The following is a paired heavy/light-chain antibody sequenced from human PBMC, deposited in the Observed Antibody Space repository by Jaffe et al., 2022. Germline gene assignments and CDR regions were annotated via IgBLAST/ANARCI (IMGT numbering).Heavy chain of an antibody. CDR3: ARIPGYDILTGYEPPDY. D-gene: IGHD3-9*01. CDR2: IDWDDDK. V-gene: IGHV2-70*20. Sequence: QVTLRESGPALVKPTQTLTLTCTFSGFSLSTSGMCVSWVRQPPGKALEWLALIDWDDDKYYSTSLKTRLTISKDTSKNQVVLTMTNMDPVDTATYYCARIPGYDILTGYEPPDYWGQGTLVTVSS. CDR1: GFSLSTSGMC. J-gene: IGHJ4*02.
Light chain of an antibody. CDR3: AAWDDSLNGHVV. CDR2: SNN. CDR1: SSNIGSNT. J-gene: IGLJ2*01. V-gene: IGLV1-44*01. Sequence: QSVLTQPPSASGTPGQRVTISCSGSSSNIGSNTVNWYQQLPGTAPKLLIYSNNQRPSGVPDRFSGSKSGTSASLAISGLQSEDEADYYCAAWDDSLNGHVVFGGGTKLTVL.